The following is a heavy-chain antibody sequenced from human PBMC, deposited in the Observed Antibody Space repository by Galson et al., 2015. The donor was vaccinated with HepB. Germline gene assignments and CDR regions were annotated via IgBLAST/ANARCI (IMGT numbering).Heavy chain of an antibody. CDR3: SRFQEDAFDI. V-gene: IGHV3-48*03. J-gene: IGHJ3*02. CDR2: ISDIGSNI. CDR1: GFTFSSSE. Sequence: SLRLSCAASGFTFSSSEMNWVRLPPGKGLEWVSYISDIGSNIYYADSVMGRFTISRDNAKNSLYLQMNSLRADDTAVYYCSRFQEDAFDIWGQGTMVTVSS.